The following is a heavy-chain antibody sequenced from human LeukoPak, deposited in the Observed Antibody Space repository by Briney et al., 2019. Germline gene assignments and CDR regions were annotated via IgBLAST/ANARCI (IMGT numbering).Heavy chain of an antibody. J-gene: IGHJ5*02. Sequence: SETLSLTCAVYGGSFSGYYWSWIRQPPGKGLEWIGEINHSGSTNYNPSLKSRVTISVDTSKNQFSLKLSSVTAADTAVYYCARRLPYSSRWFNWFDPWGQGTLVTVSS. V-gene: IGHV4-34*01. CDR3: ARRLPYSSRWFNWFDP. CDR1: GGSFSGYY. CDR2: INHSGST. D-gene: IGHD6-13*01.